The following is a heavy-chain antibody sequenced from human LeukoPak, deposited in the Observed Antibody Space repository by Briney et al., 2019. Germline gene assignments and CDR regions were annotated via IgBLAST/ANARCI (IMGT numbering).Heavy chain of an antibody. CDR3: ASASGIRTVDY. CDR1: GFTFSSYW. D-gene: IGHD3-10*01. V-gene: IGHV3-7*01. J-gene: IGHJ4*02. Sequence: PGGSLRLSCAASGFTFSSYWMSWVRQTPEKGLEWVANIKVDGSEEYYVDPVKGRFTVSRDNAKNSLYLQMNSLRAEDTAVYYCASASGIRTVDYWGQGTLVIVSS. CDR2: IKVDGSEE.